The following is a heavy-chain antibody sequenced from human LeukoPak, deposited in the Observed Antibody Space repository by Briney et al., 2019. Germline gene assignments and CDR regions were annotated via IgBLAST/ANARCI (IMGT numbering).Heavy chain of an antibody. V-gene: IGHV4-34*01. CDR3: ARGQWLPPFDY. D-gene: IGHD6-19*01. CDR1: GGSFSGYY. J-gene: IGHJ4*02. Sequence: SETLSLTCAVYGGSFSGYYWSWIRQPPGKGLEWIGEINQSGSTNYNPSLKSRVTISVDTSKNQFSLKLSSVTAAHPAVHYCARGQWLPPFDYWGQETLVTVSS. CDR2: INQSGST.